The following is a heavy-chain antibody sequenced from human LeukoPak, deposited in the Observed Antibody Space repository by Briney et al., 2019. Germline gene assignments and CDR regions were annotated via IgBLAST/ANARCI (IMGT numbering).Heavy chain of an antibody. J-gene: IGHJ4*02. D-gene: IGHD4-17*01. V-gene: IGHV1-18*01. CDR1: GDTFTNYD. Sequence: ASVTVSFKASGDTFTNYDINWVRQAPGQGIGWMGWISVYNGHTNYAQKVQGRVNMTTDTSTSTAYMELRSLRSDDTAVYYCARYEVYGDRDLDYWGQGTLVTVSS. CDR2: ISVYNGHT. CDR3: ARYEVYGDRDLDY.